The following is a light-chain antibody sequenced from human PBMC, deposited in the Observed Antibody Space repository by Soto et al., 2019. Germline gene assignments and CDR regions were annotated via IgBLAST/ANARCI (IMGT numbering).Light chain of an antibody. Sequence: EIVMTQSPATLSVSPGERATMSCRASQIVSKNLAWYQVKPGQAPRLLIYGASTRATGIPDRFSGSGSGTEFTLTISSLQSEDFAVYYCQQYNTWPGFGPGTTVDVK. V-gene: IGKV3-15*01. J-gene: IGKJ3*01. CDR2: GAS. CDR3: QQYNTWPG. CDR1: QIVSKN.